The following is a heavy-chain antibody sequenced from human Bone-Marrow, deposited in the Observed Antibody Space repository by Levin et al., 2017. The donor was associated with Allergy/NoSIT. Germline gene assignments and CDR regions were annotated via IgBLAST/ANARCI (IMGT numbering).Heavy chain of an antibody. V-gene: IGHV3-23*01. J-gene: IGHJ4*02. D-gene: IGHD3-10*01. CDR3: AKLSPHLRGLAAY. CDR2: ISGSGGST. Sequence: GESLKISCAASGFTFSSYAMSWVRQAPGKGLEWVSAISGSGGSTDYADSVKGRFTISRDNSKNTLYLQMNSLRAEDTAVYYCAKLSPHLRGLAAYWGQGTLVTVSS. CDR1: GFTFSSYA.